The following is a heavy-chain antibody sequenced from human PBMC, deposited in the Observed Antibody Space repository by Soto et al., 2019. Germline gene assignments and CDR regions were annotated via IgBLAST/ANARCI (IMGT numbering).Heavy chain of an antibody. Sequence: GASVKVSCKASGYTFTSYDINWVRQATGQGHEWMGWMNPNSGNTGYAQKFQGRVTMTRNTSISTAYMELSSLRSEDTAVYYCARGRGYYYYYGMDVWGQGTTVTVSS. CDR1: GYTFTSYD. CDR2: MNPNSGNT. V-gene: IGHV1-8*01. D-gene: IGHD1-26*01. J-gene: IGHJ6*02. CDR3: ARGRGYYYYYGMDV.